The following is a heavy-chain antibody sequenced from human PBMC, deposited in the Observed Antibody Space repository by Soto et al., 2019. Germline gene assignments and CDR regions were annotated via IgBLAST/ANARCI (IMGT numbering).Heavy chain of an antibody. Sequence: EVQLVESGGDLVQPGGSLRLSCAASGFTVSSNYMSWVRQAPGKGLEWVSVIYSGGSTYYADSLKGRCTISRDNSKNTLYLQMHSLRAEDTALYYCAGADERFGELSLDYWGQGTLVTVSS. J-gene: IGHJ4*02. CDR2: IYSGGST. V-gene: IGHV3-66*01. CDR1: GFTVSSNY. CDR3: AGADERFGELSLDY. D-gene: IGHD3-10*01.